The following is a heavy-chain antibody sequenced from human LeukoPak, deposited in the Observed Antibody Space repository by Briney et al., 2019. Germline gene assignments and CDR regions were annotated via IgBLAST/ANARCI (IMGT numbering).Heavy chain of an antibody. J-gene: IGHJ4*02. CDR1: GYTLTELS. Sequence: GASVKVSCKVSGYTLTELSMHWVRQAPGKGLEWMGGFDPEDGETIYAQKFQGRVTMTEDTSTDTAYMELSSLRSEDTAVYYCARRDTAMDTWGYFDYWGQGTLVTVSS. CDR3: ARRDTAMDTWGYFDY. D-gene: IGHD5-18*01. CDR2: FDPEDGET. V-gene: IGHV1-24*01.